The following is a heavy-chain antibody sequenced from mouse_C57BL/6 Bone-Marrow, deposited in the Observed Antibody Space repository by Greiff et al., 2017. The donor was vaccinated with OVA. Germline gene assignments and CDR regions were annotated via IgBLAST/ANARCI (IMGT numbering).Heavy chain of an antibody. J-gene: IGHJ1*03. Sequence: QVQLKQSGPELVKPGASVKISCKASGYAFSSSWMNWVKQRPGKGLEWIGRIYPGDGDTNYNGKFKGKATLTADKSSSTAYMQLSSLTSEDSAVYFCARRGYYGIDWYFDVWGTGTTVTVSS. CDR2: IYPGDGDT. CDR3: ARRGYYGIDWYFDV. D-gene: IGHD2-1*01. CDR1: GYAFSSSW. V-gene: IGHV1-82*01.